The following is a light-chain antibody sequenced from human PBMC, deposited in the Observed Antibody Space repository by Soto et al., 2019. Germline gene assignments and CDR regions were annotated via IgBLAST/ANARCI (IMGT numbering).Light chain of an antibody. CDR2: EGS. V-gene: IGLV2-23*01. CDR1: RSDVGSYNL. CDR3: CSYAGSSTLGV. J-gene: IGLJ3*02. Sequence: QSALTQPASVSGSPGQSITISCTGTRSDVGSYNLVSWYQQHPGKAPKLMIYEGSKRPSGVSNRFSGSKSGNTASLTISGLQAEDEADYYCCSYAGSSTLGVFGGGTKVTVL.